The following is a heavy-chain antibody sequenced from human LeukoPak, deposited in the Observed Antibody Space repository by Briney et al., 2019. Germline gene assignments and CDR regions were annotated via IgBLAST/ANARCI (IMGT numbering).Heavy chain of an antibody. CDR2: INSDGTTT. CDR1: GFPFSAYW. J-gene: IGHJ4*02. Sequence: GGSLRLSCAASGFPFSAYWMHWVRQVPGKGLVWVSRINSDGTTTNYADSVKGRFTISRDNAKNTLYLQMNSLRAEDTAVYYCARETIAIVPAALYWGQGTLVTVSS. CDR3: ARETIAIVPAALY. D-gene: IGHD2-2*01. V-gene: IGHV3-74*01.